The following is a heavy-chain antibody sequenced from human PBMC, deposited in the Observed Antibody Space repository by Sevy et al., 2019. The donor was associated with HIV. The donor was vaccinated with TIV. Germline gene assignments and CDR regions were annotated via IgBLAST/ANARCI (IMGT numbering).Heavy chain of an antibody. CDR2: ISWNSGSI. V-gene: IGHV3-9*01. CDR1: GFTFDDYA. J-gene: IGHJ3*02. Sequence: GGSLRLSCAASGFTFDDYAMHWVRQAPGKGLEWVSGISWNSGSIGYADSVKGRFTISRDNAKNSLYLQMNSLRAEDTALYYCATSGGELRGDAFDIWGQGTMVTVSS. D-gene: IGHD1-26*01. CDR3: ATSGGELRGDAFDI.